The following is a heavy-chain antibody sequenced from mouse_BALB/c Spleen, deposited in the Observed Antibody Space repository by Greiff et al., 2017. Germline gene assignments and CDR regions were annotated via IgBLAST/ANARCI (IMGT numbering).Heavy chain of an antibody. CDR1: GFTFSSYW. V-gene: IGHV6-3*01. CDR3: TATTDY. D-gene: IGHD5-5*01. Sequence: EVQLVESGGGLVQPGGSMKLSCVASGFTFSSYWMSWVRQSPEKGLEWVAEIRLKSDNYATHYAESVKGKFTISRDDSKSRLYLQMNSLRAEDTGIYYCTATTDYWGQGTSVTVSS. CDR2: IRLKSDNYAT. J-gene: IGHJ4*01.